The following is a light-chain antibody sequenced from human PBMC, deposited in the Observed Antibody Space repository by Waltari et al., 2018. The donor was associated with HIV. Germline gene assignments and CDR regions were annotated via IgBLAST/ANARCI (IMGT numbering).Light chain of an antibody. J-gene: IGLJ3*02. CDR3: CSRGNNGNHLV. CDR2: SEN. CDR1: SLRRYY. V-gene: IGLV3-19*01. Sequence: SELTQDPAVSVALGQTVKITCQGDSLRRYYASWYQQKPGQAPVIVIYSENHRPSRIPDRFSRSSSGNTASLTITGSQAEDEAHYYCCSRGNNGNHLVFGGGTKLTVL.